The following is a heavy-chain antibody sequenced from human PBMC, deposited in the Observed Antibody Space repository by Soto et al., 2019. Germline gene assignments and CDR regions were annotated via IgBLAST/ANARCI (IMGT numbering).Heavy chain of an antibody. V-gene: IGHV1-69*13. J-gene: IGHJ6*02. CDR3: ARSARSYYYYYGMDV. CDR2: IIPIFGTA. CDR1: GGTFSSYA. Sequence: SVKVSCKASGGTFSSYAISWVRQAPGQGLEWIGGIIPIFGTANYAQKFQGRVTITADESTSTAYMELSSLRSEDTAVYYCARSARSYYYYYGMDVWGQGTTVTVSS.